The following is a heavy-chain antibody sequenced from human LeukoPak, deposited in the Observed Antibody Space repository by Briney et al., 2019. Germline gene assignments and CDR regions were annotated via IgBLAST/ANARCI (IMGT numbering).Heavy chain of an antibody. CDR3: ARGVERSYYDSSGYDY. J-gene: IGHJ4*02. Sequence: ASVKVSCKASGYTFTSYGISWVRQAPGQGLEGMGWISAYNGNTNYAQKLQGRVTMTTDTSTSTAYMELRSLRSDDTAVYYCARGVERSYYDSSGYDYWGLGTLVTVSS. V-gene: IGHV1-18*01. CDR2: ISAYNGNT. CDR1: GYTFTSYG. D-gene: IGHD3-22*01.